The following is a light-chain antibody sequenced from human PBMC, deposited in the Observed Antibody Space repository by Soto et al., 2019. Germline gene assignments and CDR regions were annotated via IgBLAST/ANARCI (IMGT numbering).Light chain of an antibody. CDR1: SSDVGGYNY. CDR3: SSYAGSNNLV. V-gene: IGLV2-8*01. Sequence: QSALTQPPSASGSPGQSVTISCTGTSSDVGGYNYVSWYQQHPGKAPKLMIYEVSKRPSGVPDRFSGSKSGNTASLTVSGLQAEDEADSYCSSYAGSNNLVFGGGTKLTVL. CDR2: EVS. J-gene: IGLJ2*01.